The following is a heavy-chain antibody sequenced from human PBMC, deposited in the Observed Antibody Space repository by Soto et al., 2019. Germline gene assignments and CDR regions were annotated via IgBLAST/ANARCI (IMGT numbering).Heavy chain of an antibody. CDR1: GGSISSYY. CDR2: IYYSGST. J-gene: IGHJ4*02. V-gene: IGHV4-59*01. CDR3: ARSRYSYGYGADFDY. D-gene: IGHD5-18*01. Sequence: QVQLQESGPGLVKPSETLSLTCTVSGGSISSYYWSWIRQPPGKGLEWIGYIYYSGSTNYNPSLKSRVPMSVDTSKNQFSLKRSSVTAADTAVYYCARSRYSYGYGADFDYWGQGTLVTVSS.